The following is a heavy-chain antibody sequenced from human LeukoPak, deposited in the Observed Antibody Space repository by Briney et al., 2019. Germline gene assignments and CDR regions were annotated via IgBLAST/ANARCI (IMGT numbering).Heavy chain of an antibody. CDR3: ARDQEGFDY. J-gene: IGHJ4*02. CDR2: IYPRDGST. Sequence: ASVKVSCKASGYTFINYYLHWVRQAPGQGLGWMGMIYPRDGSTSYAQKFQGRVTVTRDTSTSTVHMELSGLRSEDTAVYYCARDQEGFDYWGQGTLVTVSS. CDR1: GYTFINYY. V-gene: IGHV1-46*01.